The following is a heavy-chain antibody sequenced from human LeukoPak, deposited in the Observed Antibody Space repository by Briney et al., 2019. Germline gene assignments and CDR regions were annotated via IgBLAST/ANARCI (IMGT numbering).Heavy chain of an antibody. CDR1: GGSFSGYY. J-gene: IGHJ5*02. D-gene: IGHD6-6*01. CDR3: ARGRGGIAARHTYNWFDP. Sequence: PSETLFLTCAVYGGSFSGYYWSWIRQPPGKGLEWIGEINHSGSTNYNPSLKSRVTISVDTSKNQFSLKLSSVTAADTAVYYCARGRGGIAARHTYNWFDPWGQGTLVTVSS. V-gene: IGHV4-34*01. CDR2: INHSGST.